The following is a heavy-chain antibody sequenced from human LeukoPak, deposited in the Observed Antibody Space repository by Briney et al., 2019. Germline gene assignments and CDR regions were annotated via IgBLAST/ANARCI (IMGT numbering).Heavy chain of an antibody. CDR1: GFTFSIYG. J-gene: IGHJ4*02. Sequence: PGGSLRLSCAASGFTFSIYGMHWVRQAPGKGLEWVAVISYDRSDEYYADSVKGRFTIPRDNSKNTLYLQMNSLRAEDTAVYYCARDSREYSSGWYGDYWGQGTLVTVSS. CDR2: ISYDRSDE. D-gene: IGHD6-19*01. CDR3: ARDSREYSSGWYGDY. V-gene: IGHV3-33*01.